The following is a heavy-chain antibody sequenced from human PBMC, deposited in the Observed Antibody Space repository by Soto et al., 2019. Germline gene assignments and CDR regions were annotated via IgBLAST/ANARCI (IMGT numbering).Heavy chain of an antibody. CDR3: ARTLGGAYYYDSSGQGYYFDY. CDR2: IYYSGST. J-gene: IGHJ4*02. D-gene: IGHD3-22*01. Sequence: QVQLQESGPGLVKPSQTLSLTCTVSGGSISSGGYYWSWIRQHPGKGLEWIGYIYYSGSTYYNPSLKSRVTISVDTSKNQFSLKLSSVTAADTAVYYCARTLGGAYYYDSSGQGYYFDYWGQGTLVTVSS. CDR1: GGSISSGGYY. V-gene: IGHV4-31*03.